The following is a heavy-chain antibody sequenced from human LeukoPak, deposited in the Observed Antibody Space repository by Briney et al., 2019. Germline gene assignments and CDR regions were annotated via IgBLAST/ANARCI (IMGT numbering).Heavy chain of an antibody. D-gene: IGHD3-10*01. CDR1: GFTFSSYW. V-gene: IGHV3-7*01. Sequence: PGGSLRLSCAASGFTFSSYWMSWVRQAPGKGLEWVANIKQDGSEKYYVDSVKGRFTISRDNAKNSLYLQMNSLRAEDTAVYYCAKDSVHVARFSPYYYYYYMDVWGKGTTVTISS. CDR2: IKQDGSEK. J-gene: IGHJ6*03. CDR3: AKDSVHVARFSPYYYYYYMDV.